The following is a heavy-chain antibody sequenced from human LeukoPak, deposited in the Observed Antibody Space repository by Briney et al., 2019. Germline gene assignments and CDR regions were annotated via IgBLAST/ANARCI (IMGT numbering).Heavy chain of an antibody. CDR3: ARSILTTVTTFDP. Sequence: PGGSLRLSCAASGFTFSNYYMSWIRQAPGKGLEWVSYISSSGSTIYSADSVKGRFTISRDNAKNSLYLQMTSLRVEDTAVYYCARSILTTVTTFDPWGQGTLVTVSS. J-gene: IGHJ5*02. V-gene: IGHV3-11*04. D-gene: IGHD4-17*01. CDR1: GFTFSNYY. CDR2: ISSSGSTI.